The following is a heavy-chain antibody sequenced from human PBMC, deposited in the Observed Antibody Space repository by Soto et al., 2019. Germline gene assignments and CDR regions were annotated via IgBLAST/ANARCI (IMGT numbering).Heavy chain of an antibody. CDR3: VRDGRTINSCDVYGMDV. CDR1: GFTFRSFW. J-gene: IGHJ6*02. CDR2: IEGDGSAK. Sequence: PGGSLRLSCAASGFTFRSFWMSWVRQAPGKGLEWVANIEGDGSAKNYLDSVKGRFTISRDNAKNSLYLQMSSLRAEDTAVYYCVRDGRTINSCDVYGMDVWGQGTTVTVSS. V-gene: IGHV3-7*03. D-gene: IGHD2-8*01.